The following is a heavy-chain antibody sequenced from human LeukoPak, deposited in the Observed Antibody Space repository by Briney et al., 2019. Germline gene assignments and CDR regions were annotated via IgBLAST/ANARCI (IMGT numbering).Heavy chain of an antibody. CDR3: AMGVGAPEDLAAAADFDY. D-gene: IGHD6-25*01. CDR2: INPSGGST. CDR1: GYTFTSYY. Sequence: ASVKVSCKASGYTFTSYYMHWVRQAPGQGLEWMGIINPSGGSTSYAQKFQGRVTITADKSTSTAYMELSSLRSEDTAVYYCAMGVGAPEDLAAAADFDYWGQGTLVTVSS. V-gene: IGHV1-46*01. J-gene: IGHJ4*02.